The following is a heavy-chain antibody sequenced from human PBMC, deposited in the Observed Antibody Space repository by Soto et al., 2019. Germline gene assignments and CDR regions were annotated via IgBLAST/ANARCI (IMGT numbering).Heavy chain of an antibody. CDR2: INQDGSGT. J-gene: IGHJ4*02. D-gene: IGHD6-19*01. CDR1: EFTFISSF. V-gene: IGHV3-7*03. Sequence: EVQVVESGRGLVQPRGSLRLPCIASEFTFISSFMGWVRQAPGKGLEWVAKINQDGSGTYYVDSVKGRFTISRDNAKNSLYLQMNSLRAEDTAVYYCARYVRGSGLYFFAHWGQGTLVTVSS. CDR3: ARYVRGSGLYFFAH.